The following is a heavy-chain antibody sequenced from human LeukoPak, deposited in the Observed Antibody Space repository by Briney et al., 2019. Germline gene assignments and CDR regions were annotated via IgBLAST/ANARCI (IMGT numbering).Heavy chain of an antibody. Sequence: ASVKVSCKASGGTSSSYAISWVRRAPGQGPEWMGGIIPMYGTSNYAQKFQGRVTITTDGSTSTAFMELSCLRSEDTAVYYCARGRSSSGRTPTYFDYWGQGSLVTVSS. CDR2: IIPMYGTS. CDR1: GGTSSSYA. V-gene: IGHV1-69*05. D-gene: IGHD6-19*01. J-gene: IGHJ4*02. CDR3: ARGRSSSGRTPTYFDY.